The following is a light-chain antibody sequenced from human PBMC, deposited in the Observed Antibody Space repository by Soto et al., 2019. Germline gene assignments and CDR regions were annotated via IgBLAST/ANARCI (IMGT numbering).Light chain of an antibody. CDR3: QQYYRYPWM. CDR1: QGISTY. Sequence: DIQMTQSPSSLSASVGDRVTITCRASQGISTYLAWYQQKPGKVPKSLIYSASSLQSGVPSRFSDSGSGTEFTLTISDMQPDYFATYYCQQYYRYPWMFGQGTKVEIK. J-gene: IGKJ1*01. CDR2: SAS. V-gene: IGKV1-16*01.